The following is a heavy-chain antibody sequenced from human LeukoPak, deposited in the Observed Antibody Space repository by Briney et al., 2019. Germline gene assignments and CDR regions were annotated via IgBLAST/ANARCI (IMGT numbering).Heavy chain of an antibody. D-gene: IGHD4-17*01. CDR1: GFTFSSYS. J-gene: IGHJ4*02. CDR3: ARAGDYGDYFDY. Sequence: KPGGSLRLXCAASGFTFSSYSMNWVRQAPGRGLEWVSSISSSSSYIYYADSVKGRFTISRDNAKNSLYLQMNSLRAEDTAVYYCARAGDYGDYFDYWGQGTLVTVSS. CDR2: ISSSSSYI. V-gene: IGHV3-21*01.